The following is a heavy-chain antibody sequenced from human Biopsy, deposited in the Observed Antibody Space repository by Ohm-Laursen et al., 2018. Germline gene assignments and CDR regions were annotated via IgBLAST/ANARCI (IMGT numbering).Heavy chain of an antibody. D-gene: IGHD3-22*01. CDR1: VDSISSYY. CDR2: VYYTGST. CDR3: ARDRGYYSDRTVPGYFDL. J-gene: IGHJ2*01. V-gene: IGHV4-59*01. Sequence: PSETLSLTCAVSVDSISSYYWSWIRQPPGKGLEWIGYVYYTGSTDYNPSLQSRVTISVDTSKNHFSLRLRSVTPADTAIYCARDRGYYSDRTVPGYFDLWGRGTRVTVSS.